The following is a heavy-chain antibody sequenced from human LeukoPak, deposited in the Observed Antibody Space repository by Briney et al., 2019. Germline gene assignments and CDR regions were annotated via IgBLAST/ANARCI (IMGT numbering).Heavy chain of an antibody. V-gene: IGHV1-24*01. J-gene: IGHJ4*02. Sequence: GASVKVSCKVSGYTLTKLSMHWVRQAPGKGLEWMGGFDPEDGETIYAQKFQGRVTMTEDTSTDTAYMELSSLRSEDTAVYYCATGYGSGSYSIDYWGQGALVTVSS. CDR2: FDPEDGET. CDR1: GYTLTKLS. CDR3: ATGYGSGSYSIDY. D-gene: IGHD3-10*01.